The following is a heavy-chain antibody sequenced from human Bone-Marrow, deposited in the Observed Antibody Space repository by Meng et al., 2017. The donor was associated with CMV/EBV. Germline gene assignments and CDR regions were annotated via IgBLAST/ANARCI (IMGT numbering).Heavy chain of an antibody. CDR1: GYTFTSYG. Sequence: ASVKVSCKASGYTFTSYGINWVRQAPGQGLEWMGWINPYNGNTEYGQNLQGRVTMTTDTSTSTAYMELRSLRSDDTAVYYCARDPLPSYYNDNSGYSNWGQGTLVTGSS. D-gene: IGHD3-22*01. CDR2: INPYNGNT. V-gene: IGHV1-18*01. CDR3: ARDPLPSYYNDNSGYSN. J-gene: IGHJ4*02.